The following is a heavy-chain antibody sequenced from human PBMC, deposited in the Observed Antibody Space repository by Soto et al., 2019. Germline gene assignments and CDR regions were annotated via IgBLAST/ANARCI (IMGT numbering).Heavy chain of an antibody. CDR1: GFTFTNAW. V-gene: IGHV3-15*07. CDR3: VTEPLGYCSAATCYAYFDN. D-gene: IGHD2-2*01. CDR2: IKSITDGGAT. Sequence: GGSLRLSCAASGFTFTNAWMNWVRQAPGKGLEWVGRIKSITDGGATDDAAPVQGRFTISRDDSKNTLYLQMNGLRTEDTAVYYCVTEPLGYCSAATCYAYFDNWGQGALVTVSS. J-gene: IGHJ4*02.